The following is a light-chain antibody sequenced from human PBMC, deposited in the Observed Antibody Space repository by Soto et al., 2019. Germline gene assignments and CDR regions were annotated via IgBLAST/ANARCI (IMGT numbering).Light chain of an antibody. CDR2: GAS. CDR1: QSVSSN. V-gene: IGKV3-15*01. J-gene: IGKJ1*01. CDR3: QQYNNWPTWT. Sequence: EIVMTQSPATLSVSPGDRATLSCRASQSVSSNLAWYQQKPGQATRLLIYGASTRATGIPARFSGSGSGTEFTLTISSLQSEDFAVYYCQQYNNWPTWTFGQGTKVEIK.